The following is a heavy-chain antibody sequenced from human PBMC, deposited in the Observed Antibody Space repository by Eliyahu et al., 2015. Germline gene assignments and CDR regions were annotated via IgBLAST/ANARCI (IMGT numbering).Heavy chain of an antibody. Sequence: EVQLVESGGGLVKPGGSLXLSCAASGFTFSSYSMNWVRQAPGKGLEWVSSISSSSSYIYYADSVKGRFTISRDNAKNSLYLQMNSLRAEDTAVYYCARPTDYGDYVGYFQHWGQGTLVTVSS. CDR2: ISSSSSYI. V-gene: IGHV3-21*01. D-gene: IGHD4-17*01. J-gene: IGHJ1*01. CDR3: ARPTDYGDYVGYFQH. CDR1: GFTFSSYS.